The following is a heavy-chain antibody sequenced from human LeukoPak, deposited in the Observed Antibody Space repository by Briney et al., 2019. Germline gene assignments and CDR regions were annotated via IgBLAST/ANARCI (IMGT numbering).Heavy chain of an antibody. CDR2: ISGSGGST. CDR3: AKAPMIVVVAFGYYFDY. CDR1: GFTFSSYA. J-gene: IGHJ4*02. V-gene: IGHV3-23*01. D-gene: IGHD3-22*01. Sequence: PGGSLRLSCAASGFTFSSYAMSWVRQAPGKGLEWVSAISGSGGSTYYADSVKGRFTISRDNSKNTLYLQMNSLRAEDTAVYYCAKAPMIVVVAFGYYFDYWGQGTLVTVSS.